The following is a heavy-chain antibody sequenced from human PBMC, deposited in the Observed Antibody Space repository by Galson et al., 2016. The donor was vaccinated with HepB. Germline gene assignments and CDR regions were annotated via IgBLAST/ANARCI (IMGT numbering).Heavy chain of an antibody. D-gene: IGHD5-24*01. CDR1: GFSLRSNDVG. J-gene: IGHJ2*01. Sequence: PALVKPTQTLTLTCTLSGFSLRSNDVGVAWTRQAPGKALEWLTIIYWAGEKKYIPSLRGRLTITEDTSKNQVVLTLTNVDSLDTGTYYCARRPGRGDGSAFDLWVRGTLVTVSS. CDR2: IYWAGEK. CDR3: ARRPGRGDGSAFDL. V-gene: IGHV2-5*02.